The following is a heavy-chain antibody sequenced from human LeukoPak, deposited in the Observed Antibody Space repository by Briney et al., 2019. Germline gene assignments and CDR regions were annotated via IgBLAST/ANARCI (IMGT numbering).Heavy chain of an antibody. Sequence: ASVKVSCKASGYTFTGYYMHWVRQAPGQGLEWMGWINPNSGGTNYAQKFQGRVTMTRDTSISTAYMELSRLRSDDTAVYYCARGYCSSTSCYMAYYYYMDVWGKGTTVTVSS. CDR3: ARGYCSSTSCYMAYYYYMDV. CDR1: GYTFTGYY. V-gene: IGHV1-2*02. CDR2: INPNSGGT. J-gene: IGHJ6*03. D-gene: IGHD2-2*02.